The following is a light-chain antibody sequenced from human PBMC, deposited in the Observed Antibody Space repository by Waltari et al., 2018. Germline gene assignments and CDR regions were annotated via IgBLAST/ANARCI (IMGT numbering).Light chain of an antibody. V-gene: IGLV2-14*01. J-gene: IGLJ1*01. CDR1: SSDVGTYNY. Sequence: QSALTQPASVSGSPGQSITISCTGTSSDVGTYNYVSWYQQHPGKAPKLMIYEVNNRPSGVSTRFSVSKSGHTASLTISGLQAEDEADYYCSSYTSSSTPCVFGTGTKVTVL. CDR3: SSYTSSSTPCV. CDR2: EVN.